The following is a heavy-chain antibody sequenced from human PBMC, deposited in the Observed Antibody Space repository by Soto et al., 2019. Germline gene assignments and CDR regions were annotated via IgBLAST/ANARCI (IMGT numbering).Heavy chain of an antibody. V-gene: IGHV3-30-3*01. CDR3: ARGGYLVGWLDP. CDR2: ISYDGSNK. Sequence: QVQLVESGGGVVQPGRSLRLSCAASGFTFSSYAMHWVRQAPGKGLEWVAVISYDGSNKYYADSVKGRFTISRDNSKDPLYLQMNSLRAEDTAVYFCARGGYLVGWLDPWGQGTLVTVSS. D-gene: IGHD2-15*01. J-gene: IGHJ5*02. CDR1: GFTFSSYA.